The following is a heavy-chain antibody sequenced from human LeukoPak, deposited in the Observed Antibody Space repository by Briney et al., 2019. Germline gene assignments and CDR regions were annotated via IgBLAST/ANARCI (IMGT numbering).Heavy chain of an antibody. J-gene: IGHJ4*02. Sequence: PGGSLRLSCAASGFTFSIYGMHWVRQAPGKGLEWGAVISYDGSNKYYVDSVKGRFTISRDNSKNTLYLQMNSLRAEDTAVYYCAKIGSNTPFDYWGQGTLVTVSS. CDR2: ISYDGSNK. CDR3: AKIGSNTPFDY. CDR1: GFTFSIYG. V-gene: IGHV3-30*18. D-gene: IGHD1-26*01.